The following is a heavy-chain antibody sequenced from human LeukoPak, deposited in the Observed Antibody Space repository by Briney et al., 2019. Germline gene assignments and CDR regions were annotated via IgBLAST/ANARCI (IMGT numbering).Heavy chain of an antibody. Sequence: PSETLSLTCTVSGGSISNYYWSWIRQPPGKGLEWIGYIYYSGSTNYNPSLKSRVTISVDTSKNQFSLKLSSVTAADTAVYYCARFSWSEGANFDYWGQGTLVTVSS. V-gene: IGHV4-59*01. CDR1: GGSISNYY. D-gene: IGHD1-26*01. J-gene: IGHJ4*02. CDR2: IYYSGST. CDR3: ARFSWSEGANFDY.